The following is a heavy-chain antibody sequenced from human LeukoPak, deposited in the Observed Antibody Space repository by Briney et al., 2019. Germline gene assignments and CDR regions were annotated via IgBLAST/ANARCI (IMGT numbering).Heavy chain of an antibody. J-gene: IGHJ6*03. D-gene: IGHD7-27*01. V-gene: IGHV4-59*08. CDR2: IYYSGST. CDR3: ARLSRWGYYYMDV. CDR1: GGSISSYY. Sequence: SETLSLTCTVSGGSISSYYWSWIRQPPGKGLEWIGYIYYSGSTNYNPSLKSRVTISVDTSKNQFSLKLSSVTAADTAVYYCARLSRWGYYYMDVWGKGTTVTISS.